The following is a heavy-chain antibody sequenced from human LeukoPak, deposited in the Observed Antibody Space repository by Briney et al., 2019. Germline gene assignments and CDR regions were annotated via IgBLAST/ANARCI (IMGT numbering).Heavy chain of an antibody. V-gene: IGHV4-59*08. D-gene: IGHD2/OR15-2a*01. J-gene: IGHJ4*02. CDR3: ARHPFSSPFDY. CDR2: IYHTGNS. Sequence: PSETLSLTCTVSGGSVSSDYWSWIRQPPGKGLEWIGYIYHTGNSDYNPSLKSRATISLDTSKNQFSLKLTSVTAADTAVYFCARHPFSSPFDYWGQGTLVTVSS. CDR1: GGSVSSDY.